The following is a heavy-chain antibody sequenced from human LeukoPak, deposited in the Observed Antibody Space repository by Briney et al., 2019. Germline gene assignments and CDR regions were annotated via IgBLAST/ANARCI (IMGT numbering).Heavy chain of an antibody. CDR3: ARGETYDSYEIRGNALDV. CDR1: GGSLSTYI. Sequence: ASVKVSCKASGGSLSTYIITWVRQAPGQGLEWVGGIIPVFGTPNYAQKFQDRVKITTDESTSAVYMELSSLRYEDTAVYYCARGETYDSYEIRGNALDVWRQGTMVTVSS. V-gene: IGHV1-69*05. D-gene: IGHD2-21*01. J-gene: IGHJ3*01. CDR2: IIPVFGTP.